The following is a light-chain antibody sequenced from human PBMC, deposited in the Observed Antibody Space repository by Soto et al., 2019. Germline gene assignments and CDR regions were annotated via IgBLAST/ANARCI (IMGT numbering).Light chain of an antibody. J-gene: IGKJ2*01. CDR1: QGISSY. CDR3: QQPYP. V-gene: IGKV1-9*01. Sequence: DIQLTQSPSFLSASVGDRVTITCRASQGISSYLAWYQQKPGKAPKLLIYAASTLQSGVPPRFTGSGSGTAFTLTISNLQPEDFVTSYCQQPYPVALGT. CDR2: AAS.